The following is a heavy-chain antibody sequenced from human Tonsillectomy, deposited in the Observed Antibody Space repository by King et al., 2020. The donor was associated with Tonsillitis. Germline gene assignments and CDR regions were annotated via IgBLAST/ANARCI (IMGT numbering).Heavy chain of an antibody. CDR3: ARDMGSDIAAFSAAFDI. CDR2: IKQDGSEK. D-gene: IGHD6-6*01. J-gene: IGHJ3*02. Sequence: VQLVESGGGLVQPGGSLRLSCAASGFTFSSYWMSWVRQAPGKGLEWVANIKQDGSEKYYVESVKGRFTISRDNAKNSLYLQMNSLRAEDTAVYYCARDMGSDIAAFSAAFDIWGQGTMVTVSS. V-gene: IGHV3-7*01. CDR1: GFTFSSYW.